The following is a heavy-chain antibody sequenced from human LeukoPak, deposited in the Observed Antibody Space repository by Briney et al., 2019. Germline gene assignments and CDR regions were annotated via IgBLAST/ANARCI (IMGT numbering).Heavy chain of an antibody. V-gene: IGHV4-4*07. J-gene: IGHJ3*02. CDR2: IYSSGST. CDR3: AKGLRYLSFNDAFDI. Sequence: SETLSLTCTVSGGSISSYYWSWIRQPAGKGLEWIGRIYSSGSTYYNPSLKSRVTIFVDTSKNQFSLKLSSVTAADTAVYYCAKGLRYLSFNDAFDIWGQGTMVTVSS. CDR1: GGSISSYY. D-gene: IGHD3-9*01.